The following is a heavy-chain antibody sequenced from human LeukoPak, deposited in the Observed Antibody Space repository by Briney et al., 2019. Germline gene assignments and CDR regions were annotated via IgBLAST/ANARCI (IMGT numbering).Heavy chain of an antibody. J-gene: IGHJ3*02. V-gene: IGHV4-4*02. CDR3: ARDTYSSGSDNFDI. Sequence: PSGTLSLTCAVSGGTISSGNWGSGFRQPPGKGLEWIAESYHTGSTNYNASLKSRVTISLDKSKNQFSLNLNCVTAADTAVYYCARDTYSSGSDNFDIWGRGTIVTVSS. D-gene: IGHD6-19*01. CDR1: GGTISSGNW. CDR2: SYHTGST.